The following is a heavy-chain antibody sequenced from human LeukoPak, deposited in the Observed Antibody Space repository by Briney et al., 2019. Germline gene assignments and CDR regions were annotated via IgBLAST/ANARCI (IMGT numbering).Heavy chain of an antibody. CDR3: ARNVLPGYFDY. V-gene: IGHV3-74*01. CDR1: GFTFSSCW. D-gene: IGHD2-15*01. CDR2: INSDGSSI. Sequence: PGGSLRLSCAASGFTFSSCWMHWVRQAPGKGLVWVSRINSDGSSISYADSVKGRFTISRDNAKNTLYLQMNSLRAEDTAVYYCARNVLPGYFDYWGQGTLVTVSS. J-gene: IGHJ4*02.